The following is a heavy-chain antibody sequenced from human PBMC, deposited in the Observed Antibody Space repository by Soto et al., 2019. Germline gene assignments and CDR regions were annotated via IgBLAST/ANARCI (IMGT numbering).Heavy chain of an antibody. J-gene: IGHJ6*02. D-gene: IGHD6-13*01. Sequence: GGSLRLSCAASGFTFSNAWMSWVRQAPGKGLEWVGRIKSKTDGGTTDYAAPVKGRFTISRDDSKNTLYLQMNSLKTEDTAVYYCTTGVAAAGIIYYYYGMDVWGQGTTVTVYS. CDR1: GFTFSNAW. CDR2: IKSKTDGGTT. CDR3: TTGVAAAGIIYYYYGMDV. V-gene: IGHV3-15*01.